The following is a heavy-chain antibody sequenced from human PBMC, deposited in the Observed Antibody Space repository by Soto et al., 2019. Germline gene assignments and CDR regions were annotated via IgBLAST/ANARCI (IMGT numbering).Heavy chain of an antibody. CDR2: INAGNGNT. CDR1: GYTFISYA. D-gene: IGHD3-3*01. Sequence: ASVKVSCKASGYTFISYAMHWVRQAPGQRLEWMGWINAGNGNTKYSQKFQGRVTITRDTSASTAYMELSSLRSEDTAVYYCARDGDFWSGYYPGYYYYYMDVWGKGTTVTVSS. V-gene: IGHV1-3*01. J-gene: IGHJ6*03. CDR3: ARDGDFWSGYYPGYYYYYMDV.